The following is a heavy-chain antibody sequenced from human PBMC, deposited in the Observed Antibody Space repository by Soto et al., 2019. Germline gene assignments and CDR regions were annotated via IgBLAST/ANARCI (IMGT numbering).Heavy chain of an antibody. CDR2: IYSAGSA. D-gene: IGHD6-13*01. CDR3: ARVPSSSYHYFDY. CDR1: GFTVSTYY. V-gene: IGHV3-66*01. Sequence: SLRLSCAASGFTVSTYYMSWVRQAPGKGLEWVSVIYSAGSADFADSVKGRFTVSRDNSKNTLYLQMSSLRAEDTAVYYCARVPSSSYHYFDYWGQGTLVTVS. J-gene: IGHJ4*02.